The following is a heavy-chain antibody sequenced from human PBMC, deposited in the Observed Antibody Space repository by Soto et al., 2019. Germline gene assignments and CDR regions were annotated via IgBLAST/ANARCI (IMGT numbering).Heavy chain of an antibody. J-gene: IGHJ4*02. CDR3: ARHVKVGFGELLDY. V-gene: IGHV4-59*08. Sequence: QVQLQESGPGLVKPSETLSLTCTVSGGSISSYYWSWIRQPPGKGLEWIGYIYYSGSTNYNPSLKSRVTRSVDTSKTQFSLKLSSVPAADTAVYYCARHVKVGFGELLDYWGQGTLVTVSS. D-gene: IGHD3-10*01. CDR1: GGSISSYY. CDR2: IYYSGST.